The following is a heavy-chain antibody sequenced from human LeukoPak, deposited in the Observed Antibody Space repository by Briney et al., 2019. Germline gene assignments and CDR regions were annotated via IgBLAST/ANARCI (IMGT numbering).Heavy chain of an antibody. CDR3: ARHQYYYGSGSYYLHFDY. CDR2: INHSGST. CDR1: GGSFSGYY. D-gene: IGHD3-10*01. V-gene: IGHV4-34*01. Sequence: PSETLSLTCAVYGGSFSGYYWSWIRQPPGKGLEWIGEINHSGSTNYNPSLTSRVTISVDTSKNQFSLKLSSVTAADTAVYYCARHQYYYGSGSYYLHFDYWGQGTLVTVSS. J-gene: IGHJ4*02.